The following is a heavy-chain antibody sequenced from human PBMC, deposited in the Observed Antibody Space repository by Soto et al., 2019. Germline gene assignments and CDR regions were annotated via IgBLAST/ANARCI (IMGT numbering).Heavy chain of an antibody. CDR2: IYPGDSDT. J-gene: IGHJ5*02. Sequence: PGESLKISCKGSGYSFTSYWIGWVRQMPGKGLEWMGIIYPGDSDTRYSPSFQGQVTISADKSISTAYLQWSSLKASDTAMYYCARRSSGSYVVDWFDPWGQGTLVTVSS. D-gene: IGHD6-19*01. CDR3: ARRSSGSYVVDWFDP. CDR1: GYSFTSYW. V-gene: IGHV5-51*01.